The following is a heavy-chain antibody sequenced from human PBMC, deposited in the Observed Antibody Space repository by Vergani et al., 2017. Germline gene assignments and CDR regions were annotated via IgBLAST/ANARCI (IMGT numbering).Heavy chain of an antibody. CDR2: VKQDGSEK. V-gene: IGHV3-7*01. Sequence: EVQLVESGGGLVQPGGSLRLSCVASGFTFSSNWMSWVRQAPGKGLEWVANVKQDGSEKYYVDSVKGRFTITKDNAKNSLYLQMNSLRAEATAVYYCYHRSLVYWSQRTLVTVSS. CDR3: YHRSLVY. J-gene: IGHJ4*02. D-gene: IGHD3-16*01. CDR1: GFTFSSNW.